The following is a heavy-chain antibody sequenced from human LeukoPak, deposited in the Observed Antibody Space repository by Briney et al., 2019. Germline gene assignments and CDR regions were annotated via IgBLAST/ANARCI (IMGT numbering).Heavy chain of an antibody. Sequence: SETLSLTCTVSGGGSMSSYYWSWIRQPAGKGLEYIGRIYTSGSTNYNPSLRSRVTMSVDTSKNQFSLKVTSVTAADTAIYYCTRESGAFSPFGFWGLGTLVTVSS. D-gene: IGHD1-26*01. J-gene: IGHJ4*02. CDR3: TRESGAFSPFGF. CDR1: GGGSMSSYY. V-gene: IGHV4-4*07. CDR2: IYTSGST.